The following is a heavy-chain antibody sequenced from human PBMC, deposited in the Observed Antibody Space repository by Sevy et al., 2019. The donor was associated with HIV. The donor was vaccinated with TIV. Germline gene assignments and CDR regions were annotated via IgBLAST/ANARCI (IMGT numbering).Heavy chain of an antibody. Sequence: GGSLRLSCAASGFTFSSYDMIWVRQAPGKGLEWVSVISGSGDSTNYADSVKGRFTISRDNSKNTLYVQMNSLRAEDTAVYYCAKDRYSGYDSLDYWGQGTLVTVSS. V-gene: IGHV3-23*01. D-gene: IGHD5-12*01. J-gene: IGHJ4*02. CDR1: GFTFSSYD. CDR3: AKDRYSGYDSLDY. CDR2: ISGSGDST.